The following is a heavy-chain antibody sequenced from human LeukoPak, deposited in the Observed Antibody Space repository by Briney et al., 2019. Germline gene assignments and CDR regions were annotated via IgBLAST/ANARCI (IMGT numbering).Heavy chain of an antibody. CDR1: GFTFSSYS. D-gene: IGHD4-17*01. J-gene: IGHJ5*02. CDR2: IDGSSTYI. Sequence: GGSLRLSCAASGFTFSSYSMIWVRQAPGKGLEWVSSIDGSSTYIYYADSVKGRFTISRDNAKNSLYLQMNSLRAEDTAVYYCARRTVTWWFDPWGQGTLVTVSS. CDR3: ARRTVTWWFDP. V-gene: IGHV3-21*01.